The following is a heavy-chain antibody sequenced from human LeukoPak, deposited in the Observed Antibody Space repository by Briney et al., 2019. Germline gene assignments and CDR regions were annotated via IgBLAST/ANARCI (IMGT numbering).Heavy chain of an antibody. Sequence: GGSLRLSCAASGFTFSSYAMHWVRQAPGKGLEWVAVISYDGSNKYYADSVKGRFTISRDNSKNTLYLQMNSQRAEDTAVYYCARVRPPKSIAARPFDYWGQGTLVTVSS. D-gene: IGHD6-6*01. V-gene: IGHV3-30-3*01. CDR1: GFTFSSYA. CDR2: ISYDGSNK. J-gene: IGHJ4*02. CDR3: ARVRPPKSIAARPFDY.